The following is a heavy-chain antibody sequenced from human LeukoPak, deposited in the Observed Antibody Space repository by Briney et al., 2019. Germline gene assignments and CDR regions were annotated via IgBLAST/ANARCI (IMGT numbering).Heavy chain of an antibody. D-gene: IGHD3-9*01. Sequence: KPSETLSLTCTVSGGSISSSSYYWGWIRQPPGKGLEWIGSMYYSGRTYYNPSLKSRVTISVDTSKKQFSLKLSSVTAADTAVYYCARGDILTGYSYFDYWGQGTLVTVSS. CDR1: GGSISSSSYY. CDR3: ARGDILTGYSYFDY. J-gene: IGHJ4*02. V-gene: IGHV4-39*07. CDR2: MYYSGRT.